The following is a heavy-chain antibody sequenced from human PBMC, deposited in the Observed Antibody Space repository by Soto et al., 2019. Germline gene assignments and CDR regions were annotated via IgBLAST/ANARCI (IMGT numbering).Heavy chain of an antibody. CDR2: IYYSGST. Sequence: SETLSLTCTVSGGSISSYYWSWTRQPPGKGLEWIGYIYYSGSTNYNPSLKSRVTISVDTSKNQFSLKLSSVTAADTAVYYCARQSEFWSGYYYGWFDPWGQGTLVTVSS. CDR1: GGSISSYY. J-gene: IGHJ5*02. V-gene: IGHV4-59*08. CDR3: ARQSEFWSGYYYGWFDP. D-gene: IGHD3-3*01.